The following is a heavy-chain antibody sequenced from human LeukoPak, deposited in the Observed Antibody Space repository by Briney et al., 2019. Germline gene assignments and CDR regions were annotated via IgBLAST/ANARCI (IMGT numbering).Heavy chain of an antibody. CDR3: ARELKGWDAFDI. Sequence: ASVKVSFKASGYTFTGYYMHWVRQAPGQGLEWMGWINPNSGGTNYAQKFQGRVTMTRDTSISTAYMELSRLRSDDTAVYYCARELKGWDAFDIWGQGTMVTVSS. V-gene: IGHV1-2*02. CDR1: GYTFTGYY. CDR2: INPNSGGT. D-gene: IGHD2-15*01. J-gene: IGHJ3*02.